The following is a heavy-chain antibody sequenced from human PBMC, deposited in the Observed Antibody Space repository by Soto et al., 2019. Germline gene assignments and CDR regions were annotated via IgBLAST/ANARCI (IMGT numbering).Heavy chain of an antibody. D-gene: IGHD6-6*01. Sequence: QVQLVQSGAEVKKPGSSVKVSCKASGGTFSSYAITWVRQAPGQGLEWMGRIIPIFGTANYNQKFQGRVTITADESTSTAYMELSSVRSEATAVYYCARYEYSPTCYYYGMDVWGQGTTVTVSS. CDR3: ARYEYSPTCYYYGMDV. V-gene: IGHV1-69*01. J-gene: IGHJ6*02. CDR1: GGTFSSYA. CDR2: IIPIFGTA.